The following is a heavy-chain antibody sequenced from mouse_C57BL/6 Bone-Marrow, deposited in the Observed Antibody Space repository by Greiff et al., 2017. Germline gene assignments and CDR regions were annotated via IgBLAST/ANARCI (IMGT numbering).Heavy chain of an antibody. Sequence: EVKLQESGAELVKPGASVKLSCTASGFNIKDYYMHWVKQRTEQGLEWIGRIDPEDGETKYAPKFQGKATITADPSSNTAYLQLSSLTSEDTAVYYCAQFSYYYGSPAWFAYWGQGTLVTVAA. V-gene: IGHV14-2*01. D-gene: IGHD1-1*01. CDR3: AQFSYYYGSPAWFAY. CDR2: IDPEDGET. J-gene: IGHJ3*01. CDR1: GFNIKDYY.